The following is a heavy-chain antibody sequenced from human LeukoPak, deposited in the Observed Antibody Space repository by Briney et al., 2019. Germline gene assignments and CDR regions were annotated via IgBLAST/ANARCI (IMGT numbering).Heavy chain of an antibody. CDR3: ATDPYDTSGYSLDY. CDR1: GCTRSEIS. CDR2: FDPEDGET. V-gene: IGHV1-24*01. Sequence: ASAKVSCKVSGCTRSEISIHWVRQAPRQGLEWLGGFDPEDGETIYAQKFQGRVTMTEDTSTDTAYMELSSLRSEDTAVYYCATDPYDTSGYSLDYWGQGTLVTVSS. J-gene: IGHJ4*02. D-gene: IGHD3-22*01.